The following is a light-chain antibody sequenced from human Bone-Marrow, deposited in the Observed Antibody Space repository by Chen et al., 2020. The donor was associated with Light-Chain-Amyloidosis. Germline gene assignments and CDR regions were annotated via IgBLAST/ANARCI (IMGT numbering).Light chain of an antibody. J-gene: IGLJ2*01. CDR2: RDT. CDR1: DLPTKY. Sequence: SYELTQPPSVSVSPGQTARITCSGDDLPTKYAYWYQQKPGKAPVLVIHRDTERPSGISERFSGSSSGTTATLTISGVQAEDEADYHCQSADSSGTYEVIFGGGTTLTVL. V-gene: IGLV3-25*03. CDR3: QSADSSGTYEVI.